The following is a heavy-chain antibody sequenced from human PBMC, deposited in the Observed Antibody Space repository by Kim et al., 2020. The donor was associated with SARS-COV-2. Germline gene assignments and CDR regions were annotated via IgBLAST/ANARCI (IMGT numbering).Heavy chain of an antibody. Sequence: GGSLRLSCAASGFTFTTSVMSWVRQAPGEGLEWVSTITTSGDTTVYADSVKGRFTISRDNSNNSLYLQMNSLRGDDTALYYCARGWGLVDWGQGALFTVS. V-gene: IGHV3-23*01. D-gene: IGHD3-16*01. CDR1: GFTFTTSV. CDR2: ITTSGDTT. CDR3: ARGWGLVD. J-gene: IGHJ1*01.